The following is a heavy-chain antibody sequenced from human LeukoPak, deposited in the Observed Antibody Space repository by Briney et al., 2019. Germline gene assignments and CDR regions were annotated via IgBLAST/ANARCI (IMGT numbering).Heavy chain of an antibody. CDR2: IYSNGGT. V-gene: IGHV4-39*01. CDR3: GNFDF. J-gene: IGHJ3*01. Sequence: SETLSPTCTVSGGSIRSSRYYLGWIRQPPGKGLGWIGSIYSNGGTYYNPSLRSRVTMSVDTSKNQFSLKLTSVTAAETAVYYCGNFDFWGQGTMVIVSS. CDR1: GGSIRSSRYY.